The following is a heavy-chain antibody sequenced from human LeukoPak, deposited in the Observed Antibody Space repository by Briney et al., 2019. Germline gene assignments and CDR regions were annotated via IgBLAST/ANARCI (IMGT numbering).Heavy chain of an antibody. J-gene: IGHJ4*02. V-gene: IGHV3-21*01. CDR2: ISSSSSYI. Sequence: GGSLRLSCAASGFTFSSYSMNWVRQAPGKGLEWVSSISSSSSYIYCADSVKGRFTISRDNAKISLYLQMNSLRAEDTAVYYCARSHPTTVVTPDYWGQGTLVTVSS. CDR3: ARSHPTTVVTPDY. CDR1: GFTFSSYS. D-gene: IGHD4-23*01.